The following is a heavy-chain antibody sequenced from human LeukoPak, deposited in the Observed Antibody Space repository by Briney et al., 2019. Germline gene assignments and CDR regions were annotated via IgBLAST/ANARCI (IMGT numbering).Heavy chain of an antibody. D-gene: IGHD3-10*01. CDR3: AKSNGYGLVDI. V-gene: IGHV4-59*12. J-gene: IGHJ3*02. Sequence: GSLRLSCAASGFTFRNYGMSWVRQPPGKGLEWIGNIFYSGSTYYSPSLKSRVTISLDTSRNQFSLKLTSVTAADTAVYYCAKSNGYGLVDIWGQGTMVTVSS. CDR2: IFYSGST. CDR1: GFTFRNYG.